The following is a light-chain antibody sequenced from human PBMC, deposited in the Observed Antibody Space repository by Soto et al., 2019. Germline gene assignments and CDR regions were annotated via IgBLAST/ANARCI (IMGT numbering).Light chain of an antibody. CDR3: SIYASGNTYV. V-gene: IGLV2-18*01. CDR2: EVS. CDR1: SSDVGTYNR. J-gene: IGLJ1*01. Sequence: QSVLTQPPSVSGSPGQSVTISCTGTSSDVGTYNRVSWYQQPPGTAPKFMIHEVSNRPSGVPYRFSGSKSDNTASLTISALLPEGEAVYYYSIYASGNTYVCGAESKVPLL.